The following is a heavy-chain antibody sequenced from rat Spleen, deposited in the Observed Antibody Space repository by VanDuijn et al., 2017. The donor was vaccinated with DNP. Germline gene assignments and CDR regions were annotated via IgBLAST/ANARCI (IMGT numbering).Heavy chain of an antibody. V-gene: IGHV2-32*01. CDR1: GFSLTSYH. CDR3: ARSHYSSYNYYIMDA. CDR2: IWGDGST. Sequence: QVQLKESGPGLVKPSETLSLTCAVSGFSLTSYHVSWVRQPPGKDLEWMGVIWGDGSTAYNSALKSRLSISRDTSKSQVFLKMISLKTEDTATYYCARSHYSSYNYYIMDAWGQGASVTVSS. J-gene: IGHJ4*01. D-gene: IGHD1-2*01.